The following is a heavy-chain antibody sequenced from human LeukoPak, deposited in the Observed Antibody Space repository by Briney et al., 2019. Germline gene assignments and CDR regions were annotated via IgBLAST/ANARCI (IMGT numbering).Heavy chain of an antibody. D-gene: IGHD3-9*01. J-gene: IGHJ3*02. V-gene: IGHV1-2*02. Sequence: EASVKVSCKASGYTFTGYYMHWVRQAPGQGLEWMGWINPNSGGTNYAQKLQGRVAMTTDTSTSTAYMELRSLRSDDTAVYYCARDEGVLRYFDYAFDIWGQGTMVTVSS. CDR3: ARDEGVLRYFDYAFDI. CDR2: INPNSGGT. CDR1: GYTFTGYY.